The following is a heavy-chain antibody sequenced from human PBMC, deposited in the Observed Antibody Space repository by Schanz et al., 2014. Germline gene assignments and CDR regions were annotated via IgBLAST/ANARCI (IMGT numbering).Heavy chain of an antibody. D-gene: IGHD3-10*01. Sequence: QVQLVQSGAEVKKPGASVKVSCKASGYTFTAYYMHWVRQAPGQGLEWMGRINPNSGGTNFAQKFQGRVTMTRDTSISTGYMELSRLRSDDTAVYYCAREGTVIRGLSGWFDPWGQGTLVTVSS. CDR1: GYTFTAYY. J-gene: IGHJ5*02. V-gene: IGHV1-2*06. CDR2: INPNSGGT. CDR3: AREGTVIRGLSGWFDP.